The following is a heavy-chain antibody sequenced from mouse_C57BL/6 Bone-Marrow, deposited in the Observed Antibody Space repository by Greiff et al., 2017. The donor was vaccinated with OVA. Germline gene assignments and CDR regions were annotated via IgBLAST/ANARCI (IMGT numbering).Heavy chain of an antibody. V-gene: IGHV14-4*01. J-gene: IGHJ4*01. Sequence: EVTLVESGPELVRPGASVKMSCKASGYDIRDACMNWVKQRPEQGLEWIGWIDPGDGDTEYTAKFKGKATITADKSSNTAYLQLSSLTSEDSAVYFCTNGSYSHFAMYGRGTAASVT. CDR1: GYDIRDAC. CDR3: TNGSYSHFAMYG. CDR2: IDPGDGDT. D-gene: IGHD1-1*02.